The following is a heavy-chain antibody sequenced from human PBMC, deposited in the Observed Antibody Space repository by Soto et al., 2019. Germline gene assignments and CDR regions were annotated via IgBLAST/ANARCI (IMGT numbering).Heavy chain of an antibody. CDR3: AKAGDDY. D-gene: IGHD3-16*01. Sequence: EVHLLESGGGLVQIGGSLRLSCAASVFTFNSYAMSWVRQAPGKGLEWVSGFSGSGGATFYADSVKGRFTISRDSSKNTVYLQINRLRVEDTAVYYCAKAGDDYWGQGTLVTVSS. CDR2: FSGSGGAT. J-gene: IGHJ4*02. CDR1: VFTFNSYA. V-gene: IGHV3-23*01.